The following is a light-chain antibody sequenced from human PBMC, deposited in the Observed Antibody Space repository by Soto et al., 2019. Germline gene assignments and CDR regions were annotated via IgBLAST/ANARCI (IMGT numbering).Light chain of an antibody. Sequence: EIVMTQFPATLSVSPGERATLSCRASHSVTNDLAWYQHKPGQAPRLLIHGASTRATGIPARFSAVGSGTEFTLTISSLQSEDFAVYYCQQYNKWPQTFGQGIRLE. CDR2: GAS. CDR1: HSVTND. V-gene: IGKV3-15*01. J-gene: IGKJ5*01. CDR3: QQYNKWPQT.